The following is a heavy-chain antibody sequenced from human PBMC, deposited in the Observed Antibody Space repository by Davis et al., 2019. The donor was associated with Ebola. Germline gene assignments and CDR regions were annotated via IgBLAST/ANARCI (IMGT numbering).Heavy chain of an antibody. D-gene: IGHD4-17*01. J-gene: IGHJ6*03. CDR2: ISSSGSTK. CDR3: VRGAVTTGAYFYYYMDV. CDR1: GFTFSSYS. V-gene: IGHV3-48*04. Sequence: GESLKISCAASGFTFSSYSMNWVRQAPGKGLEWISYISSSGSTKYYADSVKGRFTISRDNAQNSLYLQMNSLRAEDTAVYYCVRGAVTTGAYFYYYMDVWGKGTAVTVSS.